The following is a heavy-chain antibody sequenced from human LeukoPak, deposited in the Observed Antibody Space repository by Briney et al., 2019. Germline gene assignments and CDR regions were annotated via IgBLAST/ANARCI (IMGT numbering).Heavy chain of an antibody. V-gene: IGHV3-15*07. J-gene: IGHJ4*02. CDR2: TQPKMNRETT. D-gene: IGHD2-21*01. CDR3: VSPLPYSAE. Sequence: GRCLRLSCAASGLTFSNAYTNWVRQAPGKGLEWVGRTQPKMNRETTGSFAPVKDRFAISRDDSKSMMYLQMDSLKPEDTAVYDWVSPLPYSAEGGQGTLVTVS. CDR1: GLTFSNAY.